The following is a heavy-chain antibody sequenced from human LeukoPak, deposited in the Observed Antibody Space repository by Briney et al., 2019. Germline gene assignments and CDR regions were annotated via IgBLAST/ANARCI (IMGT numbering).Heavy chain of an antibody. V-gene: IGHV3-48*01. CDR1: GFTFSSYS. J-gene: IGHJ4*02. D-gene: IGHD2/OR15-2a*01. CDR3: ARSDPGFFSSGLSFDY. Sequence: PGGSLRLSCAASGFTFSSYSMNWVRQAPGKGLEWVTYISSSSSTIYYADSVKGRLTISRDNAKNSLYLQMNSLRAEDTAVYYCARSDPGFFSSGLSFDYWGQGTLVTVSS. CDR2: ISSSSSTI.